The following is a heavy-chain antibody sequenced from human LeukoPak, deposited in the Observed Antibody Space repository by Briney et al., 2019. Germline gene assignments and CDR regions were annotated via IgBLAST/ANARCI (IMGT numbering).Heavy chain of an antibody. D-gene: IGHD3-10*01. V-gene: IGHV3-30*18. CDR1: GFTFSSYG. J-gene: IGHJ4*02. CDR3: AKDRKGSGSFLFDY. CDR2: ISYDGSNK. Sequence: GGSLRLSCAASGFTFSSYGMHWVRQAPGKGLEWVAVISYDGSNKYYADSVKGRFTISRDNSKNTLYLQMNSLRAEDTAVYYCAKDRKGSGSFLFDYWGQGTLVTVSS.